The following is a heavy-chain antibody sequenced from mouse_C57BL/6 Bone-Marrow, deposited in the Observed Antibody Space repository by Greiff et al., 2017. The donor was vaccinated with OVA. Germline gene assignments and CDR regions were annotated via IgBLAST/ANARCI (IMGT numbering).Heavy chain of an antibody. CDR3: TRVYSNYPLWYFDV. CDR2: ISSGGDYI. Sequence: EVQGVESGEGLVKPGGSLKLSCAASGFTFSSYAMSWVRQTPEKRLEWVAYISSGGDYIYYADTVKGRFTISRDNARNTLYLQMSSLKSEDTAMYYCTRVYSNYPLWYFDVWGTGTTVTVSS. V-gene: IGHV5-9-1*02. CDR1: GFTFSSYA. D-gene: IGHD2-5*01. J-gene: IGHJ1*03.